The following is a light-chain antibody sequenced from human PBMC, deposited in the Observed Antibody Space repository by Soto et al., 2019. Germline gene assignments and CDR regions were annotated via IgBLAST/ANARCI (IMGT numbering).Light chain of an antibody. J-gene: IGLJ3*02. CDR3: QSYDTSNPLG. Sequence: NFMLTQPHSVSASPGKTVTISCTRSSGSIGSSYVQWYQQRPGSSPTTVIFEDNQRPTGVPVRFSGSIDSSSNSASLVISGLRTEDEADYYCQSYDTSNPLGFGGGTKLTVL. V-gene: IGLV6-57*01. CDR2: EDN. CDR1: SGSIGSSY.